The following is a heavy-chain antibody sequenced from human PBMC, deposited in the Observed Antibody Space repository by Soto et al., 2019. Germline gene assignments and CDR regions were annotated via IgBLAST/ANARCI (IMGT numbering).Heavy chain of an antibody. D-gene: IGHD3-16*01. J-gene: IGHJ4*02. CDR3: AKDGGGHPDY. CDR2: ISYDGSNK. V-gene: IGHV3-30*18. Sequence: PGGSLRLSCAASGFTFSSYGMHWFRQAPGKGLEWVAVISYDGSNKYYADSVKGRFTISRDNSKNTLYLQMNSLRAEDTAVYYCAKDGGGHPDYWGQGTLVTVSS. CDR1: GFTFSSYG.